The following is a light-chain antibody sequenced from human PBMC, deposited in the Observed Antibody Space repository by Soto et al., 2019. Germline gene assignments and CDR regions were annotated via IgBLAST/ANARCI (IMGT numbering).Light chain of an antibody. CDR3: QQRSNWPPT. CDR2: GAS. J-gene: IGKJ5*01. Sequence: EIVMTQSSATLSVSPGERATLSCRASQSVSSRLAWYQQKPGQAPRLLISGASSRATGIPDRFSGSGSGTDFTLTISRLEPEDFAVYYCQQRSNWPPTFGQGTRLEIK. V-gene: IGKV3D-20*02. CDR1: QSVSSR.